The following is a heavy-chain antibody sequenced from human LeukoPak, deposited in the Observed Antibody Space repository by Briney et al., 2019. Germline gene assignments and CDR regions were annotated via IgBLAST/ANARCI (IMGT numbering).Heavy chain of an antibody. CDR2: IIPIFGTA. CDR1: GGTFSSYA. Sequence: SVKVSCKASGGTFSSYAISWVRQAPGQGLEWMGGIIPIFGTANYAQKSQGRVTITTDESTSTAYMELSSLRSEDTAVYYCAINPAESIVAWVVVPAAIKHRPYYYYYMDVWGKGTTVTVSS. V-gene: IGHV1-69*05. CDR3: AINPAESIVAWVVVPAAIKHRPYYYYYMDV. J-gene: IGHJ6*03. D-gene: IGHD2-2*02.